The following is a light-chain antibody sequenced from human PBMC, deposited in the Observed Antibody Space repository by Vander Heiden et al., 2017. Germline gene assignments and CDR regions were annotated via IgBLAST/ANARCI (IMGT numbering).Light chain of an antibody. CDR1: QSVSSY. J-gene: IGKJ2*01. Sequence: EIVLTQSPATLSLSPGERATLSCRASQSVSSYLAWYQQKPGQAPRLLIYDASNRATGIPARFSGSGYGTDFTLTISSREPEDFAVYYCQQLSNWPPYTFDQGTKLEIK. V-gene: IGKV3-11*01. CDR3: QQLSNWPPYT. CDR2: DAS.